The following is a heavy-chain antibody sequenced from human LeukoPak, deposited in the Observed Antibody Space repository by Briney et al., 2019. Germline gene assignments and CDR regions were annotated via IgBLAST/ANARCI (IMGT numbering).Heavy chain of an antibody. D-gene: IGHD3-3*01. CDR2: IYYSGST. Sequence: PSETLSPTCTVSGGSISSGGYYWSWIRQHPGKGLEWIGYIYYSGSTYYNPSLKSRVTISVDTSKSQFSLKLSSVTAADTAVYYCARLPDYYDFWSDPRLLDYWGQGTLVTVSS. V-gene: IGHV4-31*03. CDR3: ARLPDYYDFWSDPRLLDY. J-gene: IGHJ4*02. CDR1: GGSISSGGYY.